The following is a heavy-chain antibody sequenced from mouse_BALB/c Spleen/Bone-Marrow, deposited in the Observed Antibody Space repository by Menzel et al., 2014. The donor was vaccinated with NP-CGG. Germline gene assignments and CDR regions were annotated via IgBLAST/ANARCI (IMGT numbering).Heavy chain of an antibody. CDR1: GFTFSSYA. CDR2: ITIGGGGS. V-gene: IGHV5-12-2*01. CDR3: TSHEGGPDYFDH. Sequence: EVKLVESGGGLAQPGGSLRLSCAASGFTFSSYAMSWVRQTPEKRLGWVAYITIGGGGSYYPDTVKGRFAISRDNAENTLYLQMSSLKSEDTAIYYCTSHEGGPDYFDHWGQGTTLIVSS. J-gene: IGHJ2*01.